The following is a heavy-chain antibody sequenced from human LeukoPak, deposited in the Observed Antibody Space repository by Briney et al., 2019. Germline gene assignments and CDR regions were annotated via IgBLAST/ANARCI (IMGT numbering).Heavy chain of an antibody. CDR3: ARDPYSGNYGNYYYYYMDV. D-gene: IGHD1-26*01. Sequence: GGSLRLSCAASGFTFNSYWMHWVRQAPGKGLVWVSRINSDGSSTSYADSVKGRFTISRDNAKNSLYLQMNSLGPEDTAVYYCARDPYSGNYGNYYYYYMDVWGKGTTVTISS. CDR2: INSDGSST. CDR1: GFTFNSYW. J-gene: IGHJ6*03. V-gene: IGHV3-74*01.